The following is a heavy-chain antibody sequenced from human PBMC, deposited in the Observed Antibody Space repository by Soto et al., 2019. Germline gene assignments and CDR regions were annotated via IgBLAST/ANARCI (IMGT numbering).Heavy chain of an antibody. V-gene: IGHV4-34*01. CDR3: ARRGLRYCSSTSCSALDY. Sequence: QVQLQQWGAGLLKPSETLSLTCAVYGGSFSGYYWSWILQPPGKGLEWIGEINHSGSTNYNPSLKSRVTISVDTSKNQFSLKLSSVTAADTAVYYCARRGLRYCSSTSCSALDYWGQGTLVTVSS. CDR2: INHSGST. CDR1: GGSFSGYY. J-gene: IGHJ4*02. D-gene: IGHD2-2*01.